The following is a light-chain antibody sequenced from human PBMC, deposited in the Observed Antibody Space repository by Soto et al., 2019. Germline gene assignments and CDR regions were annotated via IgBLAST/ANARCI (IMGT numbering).Light chain of an antibody. V-gene: IGKV3-15*01. CDR2: GAS. CDR1: QIVTSN. Sequence: IVETQSPGTLCLSQRERATLPWRAGQIVTSNLAWYQQKPGQAPRLLIYGASTRATGIPARFSGSGSGTEFTLTISSLQSEDFAVYYCEQYNNWLWTFGQVTMV. CDR3: EQYNNWLWT. J-gene: IGKJ1*01.